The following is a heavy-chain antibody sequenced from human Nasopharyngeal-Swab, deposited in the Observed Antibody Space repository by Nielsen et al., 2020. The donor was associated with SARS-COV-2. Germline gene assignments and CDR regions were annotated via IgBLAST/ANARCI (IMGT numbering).Heavy chain of an antibody. V-gene: IGHV4-34*01. CDR2: INHSGST. CDR1: GGSFSGYY. D-gene: IGHD1-26*01. CDR3: ARGRVGAKDY. Sequence: SETLSLTCAVYGGSFSGYYGSWIRQPPGKGLEWIGEINHSGSTNYNPSLKSRVTISVDTSKNQFSLKLSSVTAADTAVYYCARGRVGAKDYWGQGTLVTVSS. J-gene: IGHJ4*02.